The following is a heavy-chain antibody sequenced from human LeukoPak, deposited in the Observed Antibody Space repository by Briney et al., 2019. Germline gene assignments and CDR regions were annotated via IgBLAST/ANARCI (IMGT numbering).Heavy chain of an antibody. D-gene: IGHD3-10*01. J-gene: IGHJ4*02. CDR1: GFTFSSYS. CDR2: ISSSSSYI. V-gene: IGHV3-21*01. Sequence: GGSLRLSCAASGFTFSSYSMNWVRQAPGKGLEWVSSISSSSSYIYYADSVKGRFTISRDNAKNSLYLQMNSLRAEDTAVYYCARGTPWFGEWNFDYWGQGTLVTVSS. CDR3: ARGTPWFGEWNFDY.